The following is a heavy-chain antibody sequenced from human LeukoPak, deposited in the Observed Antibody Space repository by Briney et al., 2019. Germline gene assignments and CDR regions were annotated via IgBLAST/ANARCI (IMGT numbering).Heavy chain of an antibody. CDR1: GFTFSSHA. CDR3: ARPFYSNYGNFDY. D-gene: IGHD4-11*01. Sequence: GGSLRLSCAASGFTFSSHAMSWVRQAPGKGLVWVSRINSDGSSTSYADSVKGRFTISRDNAKNTLYLQMNSLRAEDTAVYYCARPFYSNYGNFDYWGQGTLVTVSS. V-gene: IGHV3-74*01. J-gene: IGHJ4*02. CDR2: INSDGSST.